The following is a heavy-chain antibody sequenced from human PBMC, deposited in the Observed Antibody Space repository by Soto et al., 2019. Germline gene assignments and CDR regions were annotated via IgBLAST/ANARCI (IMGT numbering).Heavy chain of an antibody. D-gene: IGHD3-16*01. CDR2: ISSSSSYI. Sequence: EVQLVESGGGLVKPGGSLRLSCAASGFTFSSYSMNWVRQAPGKGLEWVSSISSSSSYIYYADSVKGRFTISRDNPKNPVYLQMTSLRAGDTAVYYCARGGPAVEEGYFDYWGQGTLVTVSS. CDR3: ARGGPAVEEGYFDY. V-gene: IGHV3-21*01. CDR1: GFTFSSYS. J-gene: IGHJ4*02.